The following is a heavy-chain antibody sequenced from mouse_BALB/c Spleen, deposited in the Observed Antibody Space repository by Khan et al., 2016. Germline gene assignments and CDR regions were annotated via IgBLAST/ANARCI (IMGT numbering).Heavy chain of an antibody. V-gene: IGHV2-9*02. CDR1: GFSLTSYG. Sequence: QVQLKQSGPGLVAPSQSLSITCTVSGFSLTSYGVHWVRQPSGKGLEWLGVIWAGGSTNYNSALMSRLSISKDNSKSQVFLKMNSLQTGDTSMYYCARLEDIWCQGTTLTVSS. J-gene: IGHJ2*01. D-gene: IGHD1-3*01. CDR3: ARLEDI. CDR2: IWAGGST.